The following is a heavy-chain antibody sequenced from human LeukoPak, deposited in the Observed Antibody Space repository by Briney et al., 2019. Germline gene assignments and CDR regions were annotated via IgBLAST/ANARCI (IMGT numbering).Heavy chain of an antibody. J-gene: IGHJ4*02. CDR1: GFTFSSYA. CDR3: ARRDYAGSGFDY. Sequence: GGSLRLSCAASGFTFSSYAMSWVRQAPGKGLEWVSAISGSGGSTYYADSVKGRFTISRDNSKKTLYLQMNSLRAEDTAVYYCARRDYAGSGFDYWGQGTLVTVSS. D-gene: IGHD4-23*01. V-gene: IGHV3-23*01. CDR2: ISGSGGST.